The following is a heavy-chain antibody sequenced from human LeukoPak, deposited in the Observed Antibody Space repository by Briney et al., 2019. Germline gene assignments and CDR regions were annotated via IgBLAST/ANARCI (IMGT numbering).Heavy chain of an antibody. D-gene: IGHD3-10*01. CDR3: ARDLRGEGG. CDR1: GFTFSSYS. J-gene: IGHJ4*02. V-gene: IGHV3-66*01. Sequence: GGSLRLSCAASGFTFSSYSMNWVRQAPGKGLEWVSVIYSGGSTYYADSVKGRFTISRDNSKNSLYLQMNSLRAEDTAVYYCARDLRGEGGWGQGTLVTVSS. CDR2: IYSGGST.